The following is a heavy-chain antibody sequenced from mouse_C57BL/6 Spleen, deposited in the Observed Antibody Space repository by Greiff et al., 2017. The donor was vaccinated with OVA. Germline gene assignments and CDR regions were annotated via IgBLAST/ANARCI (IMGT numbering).Heavy chain of an antibody. Sequence: QVQLQQPGAELVKPGASVKMSCKASGYTFTSYWITWVKQRPGQGLAWIGDIYPGSGSTNYNEKFKSKATLTVDTSSSTAYMQLSSLTSEDSAVYYCARDDDTTVVAEDYFDYWGQGTTLTVSS. CDR1: GYTFTSYW. CDR3: ARDDDTTVVAEDYFDY. V-gene: IGHV1-55*01. J-gene: IGHJ2*01. CDR2: IYPGSGST. D-gene: IGHD1-1*01.